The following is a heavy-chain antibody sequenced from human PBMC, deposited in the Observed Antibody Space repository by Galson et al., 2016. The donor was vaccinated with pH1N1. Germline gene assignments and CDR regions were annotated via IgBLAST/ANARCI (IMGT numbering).Heavy chain of an antibody. Sequence: SVKVSCKASGATFNSYGIHWVRQAPGKGLEWMGDINPVFGTTNDAQRFQDRVTITAHDMELSGLRSEDTAIYYCATFSSSSSWRSLDVWGQGTTVTVSS. CDR1: GATFNSYG. J-gene: IGHJ3*01. CDR3: ATFSSSSSWRSLDV. CDR2: INPVFGTT. V-gene: IGHV1-69*13. D-gene: IGHD6-6*01.